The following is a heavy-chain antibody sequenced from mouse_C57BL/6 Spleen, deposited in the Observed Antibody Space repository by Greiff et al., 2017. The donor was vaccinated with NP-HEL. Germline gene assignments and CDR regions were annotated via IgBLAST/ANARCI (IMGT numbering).Heavy chain of an antibody. CDR2: IYPGGGYT. V-gene: IGHV1-63*01. CDR3: ARWGYGSSSYFDY. D-gene: IGHD1-1*01. J-gene: IGHJ2*01. Sequence: QVQLQQSGAELVRPGTSVKMSCKASGYTFTNYWIGWAKQRPGHGLEWIGDIYPGGGYTNYNEKFKGKATLTADKSSSTAYMQFSSLTSEDSAIYYGARWGYGSSSYFDYWGQGTTLTVSS. CDR1: GYTFTNYW.